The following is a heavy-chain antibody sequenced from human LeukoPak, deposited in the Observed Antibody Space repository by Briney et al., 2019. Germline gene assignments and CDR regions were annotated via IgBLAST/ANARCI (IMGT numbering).Heavy chain of an antibody. Sequence: GGSLRLSCAASGFTFSYAWISWVRQAPGKGLEWVGRIKSRAAGGTTDYAAPVKGRFTISRDDSKNTLFLQMNSLKTDDTAVYYCAHFGSTEYFQDWGQGTLVTVSS. D-gene: IGHD6-13*01. J-gene: IGHJ1*01. V-gene: IGHV3-15*01. CDR3: AHFGSTEYFQD. CDR2: IKSRAAGGTT. CDR1: GFTFSYAW.